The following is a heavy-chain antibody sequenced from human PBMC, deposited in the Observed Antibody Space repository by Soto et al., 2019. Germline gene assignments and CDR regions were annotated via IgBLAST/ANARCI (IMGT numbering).Heavy chain of an antibody. D-gene: IGHD3-16*01. CDR1: GYTLTELS. CDR2: FDPEDGET. Sequence: QVQLVQSGAEVKKPGASVKVSCKVSGYTLTELSMHWVRQAPGKGLEWMGGFDPEDGETSYAQKFKGRVTITEDTSTDTAYMELSSLRSEDTAVYYCAIESLAMFGWGQGTLLTVSS. V-gene: IGHV1-24*01. CDR3: AIESLAMFG. J-gene: IGHJ4*02.